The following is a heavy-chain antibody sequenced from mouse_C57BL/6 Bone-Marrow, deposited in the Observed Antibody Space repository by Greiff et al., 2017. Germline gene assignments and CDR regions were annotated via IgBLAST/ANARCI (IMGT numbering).Heavy chain of an antibody. CDR1: GFSLTSYA. Sequence: VQGVESGPGLVAPSQSLSITCTVSGFSLTSYAISWVRQPPGKGLEWLGVIWTGGGTNYNSALKSRLSISKDNSKSQVFLKMNSLQTDDTARYYCARAGSYYGSSYYYFDYWGQGTTLTVSS. J-gene: IGHJ2*01. CDR2: IWTGGGT. D-gene: IGHD1-1*01. V-gene: IGHV2-9-1*01. CDR3: ARAGSYYGSSYYYFDY.